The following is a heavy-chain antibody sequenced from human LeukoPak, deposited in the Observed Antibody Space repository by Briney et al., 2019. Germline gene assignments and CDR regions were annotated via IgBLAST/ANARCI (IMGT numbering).Heavy chain of an antibody. CDR1: GGYISSGDRY. D-gene: IGHD5-18*01. V-gene: IGHV4-30-4*01. J-gene: IGHJ4*02. Sequence: PSQTLSLTCTVSGGYISSGDRYWGWIRQSPGKGLEWIGYIYSTGNTYYNPSLKSRVIISVDTSKNQFSLELNSVTAADTAVYYCARDSYSYGYGGFDYWGQGILVTVSS. CDR2: IYSTGNT. CDR3: ARDSYSYGYGGFDY.